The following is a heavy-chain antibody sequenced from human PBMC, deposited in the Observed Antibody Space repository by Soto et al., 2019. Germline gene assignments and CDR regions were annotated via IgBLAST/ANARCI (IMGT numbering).Heavy chain of an antibody. V-gene: IGHV3-23*01. CDR2: ISGSGGST. CDR3: AKDQRWYYYDSSGYATTRDDY. J-gene: IGHJ4*02. CDR1: GFTFSSYA. Sequence: PGGSLRLSCAASGFTFSSYAMSWVRQAPGKGLEWVSAISGSGGSTYYADSVKGRFTISRDNSKNTLYLQMNSLRAEDTAVYYCAKDQRWYYYDSSGYATTRDDYWGQGTLVTVSS. D-gene: IGHD3-22*01.